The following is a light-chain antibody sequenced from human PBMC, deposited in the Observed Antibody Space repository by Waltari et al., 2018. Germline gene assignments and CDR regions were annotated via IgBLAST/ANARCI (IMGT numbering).Light chain of an antibody. Sequence: QSALTPPASVSGSPGQSITISCPGPISVVGSVHRVSWYQHHPGKAPKLMIYEVSKRPSGVSNRFSGSKSGNTASLTISGLQAEDEADYYCCSYAGSSTLYVFGTGTKVTVL. CDR1: ISVVGSVHR. J-gene: IGLJ1*01. V-gene: IGLV2-23*02. CDR2: EVS. CDR3: CSYAGSSTLYV.